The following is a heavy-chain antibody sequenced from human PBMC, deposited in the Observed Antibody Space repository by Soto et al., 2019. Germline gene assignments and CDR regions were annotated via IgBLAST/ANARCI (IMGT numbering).Heavy chain of an antibody. CDR1: GYTFTSYG. CDR2: ISTYNGNT. CDR3: ARESAGLLDY. D-gene: IGHD2-21*01. J-gene: IGHJ4*02. V-gene: IGHV1-18*01. Sequence: ASVKVSCKASGYTFTSYGISWVRQAPGQGPECMGWISTYNGNTNYAQKFLGRVTMTTDTSTSTAYMELRSLRSDDTAVYYCARESAGLLDYWGQGTLXTVSS.